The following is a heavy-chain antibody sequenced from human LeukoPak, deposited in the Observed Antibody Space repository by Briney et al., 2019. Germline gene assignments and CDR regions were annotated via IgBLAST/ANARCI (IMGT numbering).Heavy chain of an antibody. V-gene: IGHV3-11*04. CDR1: GFSFSDYY. D-gene: IGHD1-26*01. CDR2: ISSSGSTI. CDR3: ARTPPVVGATGGGDY. Sequence: GGSLRLSCVASGFSFSDYYMSWIRQAPGKGLQWVSFISSSGSTIYYADSVKGRFTISRDNAKNSLYLQLSSLRAEDTAVYYCARTPPVVGATGGGDYWGQGTLVTVSS. J-gene: IGHJ4*02.